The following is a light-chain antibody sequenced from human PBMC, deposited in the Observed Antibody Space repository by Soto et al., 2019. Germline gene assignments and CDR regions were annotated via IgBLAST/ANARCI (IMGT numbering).Light chain of an antibody. CDR2: ASS. V-gene: IGKV1-12*01. J-gene: IGKJ3*01. CDR1: QDILSW. CDR3: QQANTFPIT. Sequence: DIQMTQSPSSVSASVGDTVTITCRASQDILSWLAWYQQKPGEAPRLLIYASSNIQSGVPSRFSGSRSGTEFTLTISSLQPEDFATYSCQQANTFPITFGPGTRLDIK.